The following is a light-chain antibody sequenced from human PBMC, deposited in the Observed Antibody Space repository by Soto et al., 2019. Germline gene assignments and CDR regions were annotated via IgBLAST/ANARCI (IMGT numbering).Light chain of an antibody. V-gene: IGKV3-20*01. CDR3: QQYGSSPWT. CDR2: ATS. Sequence: EIVLTQSPGTLSLSPGERATLSCRASQGVTSTHLAWFQQKRGQAPRVLIFATSSRAAGIPDRFSGSGSGTDFTLTISRLEPEDFAVYYCQQYGSSPWTFGQGTKVEIK. CDR1: QGVTSTH. J-gene: IGKJ1*01.